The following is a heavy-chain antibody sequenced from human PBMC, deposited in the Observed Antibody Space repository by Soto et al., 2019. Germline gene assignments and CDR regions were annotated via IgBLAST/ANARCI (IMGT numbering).Heavy chain of an antibody. CDR1: GGTLSSYA. Sequence: SVKVSCKASGGTLSSYAISWVLQAPRQGLEWMGGIIPIFGTANYAQKFQGRVTITADESTSTAYMELSSLRSEDTAVYYCARDKGFWRGPEVPNWFDPWGQGTLVTVSS. D-gene: IGHD3-3*01. CDR2: IIPIFGTA. CDR3: ARDKGFWRGPEVPNWFDP. J-gene: IGHJ5*02. V-gene: IGHV1-69*13.